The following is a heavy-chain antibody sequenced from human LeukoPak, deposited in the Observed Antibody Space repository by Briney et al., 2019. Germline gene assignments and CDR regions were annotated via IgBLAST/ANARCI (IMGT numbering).Heavy chain of an antibody. Sequence: GGSLRPSCAAYGFTFSSQVMHWVRQAQGRGLEWVAIIPYDGRNESYADSVKRRFTISRTNSKNALFLQMNRLRTEDTAVHYCAKDQRRGYSFGYKAYPLDYWGQGTLVTVSS. V-gene: IGHV3-30*04. CDR1: GFTFSSQV. CDR2: IPYDGRNE. D-gene: IGHD5-18*01. CDR3: AKDQRRGYSFGYKAYPLDY. J-gene: IGHJ4*02.